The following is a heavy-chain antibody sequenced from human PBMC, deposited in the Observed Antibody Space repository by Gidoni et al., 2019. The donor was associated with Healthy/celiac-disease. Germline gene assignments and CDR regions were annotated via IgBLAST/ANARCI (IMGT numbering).Heavy chain of an antibody. V-gene: IGHV2-26*01. CDR2: IFSNDEK. CDR1: GFSLSNARMG. CDR3: ARLQYSRGWIIATYFDY. D-gene: IGHD6-19*01. J-gene: IGHJ4*02. Sequence: QVTLKESGPVPVKPTHTFRLTCNVSGFSLSNARMGVSWIRQPPGKALEWLAHIFSNDEKSYSTSLKSRLTISKDTSKSQMILTMTNMDPVDTATYYCARLQYSRGWIIATYFDYWGQGTLVTVSS.